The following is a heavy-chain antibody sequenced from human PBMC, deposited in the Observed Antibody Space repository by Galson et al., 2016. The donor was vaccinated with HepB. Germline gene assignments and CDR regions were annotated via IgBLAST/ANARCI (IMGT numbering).Heavy chain of an antibody. CDR1: GFSFSNYG. D-gene: IGHD3-22*01. CDR2: IWFDGTTK. Sequence: SLRLSCAAFGFSFSNYGLHWVRQAPGKGLEWVAVIWFDGTTKYYADSVKGRFTISRDSSNNTLFLQMNSLRAEDTAVYYCGREGDDSSGYFGPGDYWGQGTLVTVSS. V-gene: IGHV3-33*01. CDR3: GREGDDSSGYFGPGDY. J-gene: IGHJ4*02.